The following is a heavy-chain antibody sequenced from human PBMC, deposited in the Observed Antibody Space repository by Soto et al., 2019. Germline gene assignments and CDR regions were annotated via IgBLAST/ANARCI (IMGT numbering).Heavy chain of an antibody. V-gene: IGHV3-15*01. Sequence: EVQLVESGGGLVKPGGSLRLSCAASGFTFSKAWMSWVRQAPGKGLEWVGRIKSKIDGGTIDYAAPVKGRFTISRDHSTNTLYLQMSRVSPGHTPVYYCSNFLLLCNDRVAYGGQGTMVTVSS. D-gene: IGHD1-1*01. J-gene: IGHJ4*02. CDR3: SNFLLLCNDRVAY. CDR1: GFTFSKAW. CDR2: IKSKIDGGTI.